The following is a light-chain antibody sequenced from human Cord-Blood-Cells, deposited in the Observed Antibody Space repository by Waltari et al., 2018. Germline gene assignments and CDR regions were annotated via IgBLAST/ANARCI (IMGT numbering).Light chain of an antibody. CDR3: QQYYSTPHT. J-gene: IGKJ2*01. CDR1: QSVLYSSNNKNY. CDR2: WAS. V-gene: IGKV4-1*01. Sequence: DIVMTQSPDSLAVSLGERATINCKSSQSVLYSSNNKNYLAWYQQKPGQPPKLLIYWASTRESGVPDRFSGSWSGTDFTLTISSLQDEDVAVYYCQQYYSTPHTFGQGTKLEIK.